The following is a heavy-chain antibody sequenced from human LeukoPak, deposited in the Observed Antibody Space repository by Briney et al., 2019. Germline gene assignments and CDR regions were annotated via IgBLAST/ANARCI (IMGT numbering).Heavy chain of an antibody. V-gene: IGHV1-69*04. CDR2: IIPILGIA. J-gene: IGHJ4*02. Sequence: ASVKVSCKASGGTFSSYAISWGRQAPGQGLEWMGRIIPILGIANYAQKFQGRVTITADKSTSTAYMELSSLRSEDTAVYYCASRGGGVIVVDYWGQGTLVTVSS. CDR3: ASRGGGVIVVDY. CDR1: GGTFSSYA. D-gene: IGHD3-16*02.